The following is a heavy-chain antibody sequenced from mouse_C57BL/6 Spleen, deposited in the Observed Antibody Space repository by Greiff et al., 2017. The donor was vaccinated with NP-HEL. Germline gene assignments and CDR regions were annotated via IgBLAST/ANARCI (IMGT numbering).Heavy chain of an antibody. CDR2: ISSGSSTI. CDR1: GFTFSDYG. Sequence: DVMLVESGGGLVKPGGSLKLSCAASGFTFSDYGMHWVRQAPEKGLEWVAYISSGSSTIYYADTVKGRFTISRDNAKNTLLLQMASLRSEDTTMYYCARADTAWFAYWGQGTLVTVSA. CDR3: ARADTAWFAY. J-gene: IGHJ3*01. V-gene: IGHV5-17*01.